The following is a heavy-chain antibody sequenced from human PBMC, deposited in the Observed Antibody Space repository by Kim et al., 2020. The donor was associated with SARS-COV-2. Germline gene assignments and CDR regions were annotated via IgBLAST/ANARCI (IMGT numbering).Heavy chain of an antibody. D-gene: IGHD3-22*01. V-gene: IGHV3-9*01. J-gene: IGHJ6*02. CDR1: GFTFDDYA. CDR3: ARGGYYGSSGRKDYYYYGMDV. Sequence: GGSLRLSCAASGFTFDDYAMHWVRQAPGKGLEWVSGISWNSGSIGYADSVKGRFTISRDNAKNSLYLQMNSLRAEDTALYYCARGGYYGSSGRKDYYYYGMDVWGQGTTVTVSS. CDR2: ISWNSGSI.